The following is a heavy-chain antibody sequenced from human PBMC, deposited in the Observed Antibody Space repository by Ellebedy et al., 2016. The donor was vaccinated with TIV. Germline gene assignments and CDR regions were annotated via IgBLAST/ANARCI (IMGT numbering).Heavy chain of an antibody. CDR1: GFTFSNYW. CDR2: IKQDGSEK. Sequence: GGSLRLSCAASGFTFSNYWMKRVRQAPGKGLEWVANIKQDGSEKYYVDSVKGRFTISRDNAKNSLFLQINSLRVEDTAVYFCARGGYGRPFDCWGQGTLVTVSS. CDR3: ARGGYGRPFDC. D-gene: IGHD5-12*01. V-gene: IGHV3-7*03. J-gene: IGHJ4*02.